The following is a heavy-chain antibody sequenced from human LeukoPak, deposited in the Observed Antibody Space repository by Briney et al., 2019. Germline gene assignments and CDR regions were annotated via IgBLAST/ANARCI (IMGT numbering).Heavy chain of an antibody. CDR2: TRNKANSYTT. D-gene: IGHD3-3*01. V-gene: IGHV3-72*01. J-gene: IGHJ4*02. Sequence: PGGSLRLSCAASGFTFSSYSMNWVRQAPGKGLEWVGRTRNKANSYTTEYAASVKGRFTISRDDSKNSLYLQMNSLKTEDTAVYYCARAHYDFWSGYSGLDYWGQGTLVTVSS. CDR1: GFTFSSYS. CDR3: ARAHYDFWSGYSGLDY.